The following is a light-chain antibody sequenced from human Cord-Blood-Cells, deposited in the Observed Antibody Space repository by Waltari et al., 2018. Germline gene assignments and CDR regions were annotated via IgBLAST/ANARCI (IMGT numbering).Light chain of an antibody. CDR2: GAS. CDR3: QQYNNWPELT. J-gene: IGKJ4*01. Sequence: EIVMTQSPATLSVSPGERATFSSRASQSVSSNLAWYQQKPGQAPRLLIDGASTRATGIPARFSGSGSGTEFTLTISSLQSEDFAVYYCQQYNNWPELTFGGGTKVEIK. CDR1: QSVSSN. V-gene: IGKV3-15*01.